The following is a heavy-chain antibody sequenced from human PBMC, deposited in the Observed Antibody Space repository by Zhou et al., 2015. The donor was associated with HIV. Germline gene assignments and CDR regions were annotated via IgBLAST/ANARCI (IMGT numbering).Heavy chain of an antibody. CDR2: IIPMFEIE. V-gene: IGHV1-69*09. D-gene: IGHD3-9*01. J-gene: IGHJ5*02. CDR1: GGTFSGSE. CDR3: ARDFEGERGWFDP. Sequence: QVQLVQSGTEVKKPGSSVKVSCKASGGTFSGSEISWVRQAPGQGLEWMGKIIPMFEIEDYAQKFRGRLTITADKSTSAAYMELSSLRSEDTAVYYCARDFEGERGWFDPWGQGTLVTVSS.